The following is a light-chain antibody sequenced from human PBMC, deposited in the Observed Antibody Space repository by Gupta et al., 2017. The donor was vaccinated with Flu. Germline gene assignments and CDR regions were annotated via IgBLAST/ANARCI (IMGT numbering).Light chain of an antibody. CDR2: GAS. J-gene: IGKJ5*01. Sequence: ERATLSCRASQSVSSNLAWYQQKPGQAPRLLIYGASTRATGIPARFSGSGSGTEFTLTISSLQSEDFAVYYCQQYNNWPGITFGQGTRLEIK. V-gene: IGKV3-15*01. CDR1: QSVSSN. CDR3: QQYNNWPGIT.